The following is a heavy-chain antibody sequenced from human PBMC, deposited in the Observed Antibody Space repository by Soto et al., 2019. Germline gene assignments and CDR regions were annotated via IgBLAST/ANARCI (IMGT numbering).Heavy chain of an antibody. CDR3: AKDPGEWELPY. CDR1: GFTFSSHA. Sequence: EVQLLESGGVLVRPGGPLKLSCAALGFTFSSHAMNWVRQAPGKGLGGVSAISGIGGSTYYPDSVKGGFTISRDNSKNTLYLQMNSLRAEDTAVYYCAKDPGEWELPYWGQGTLVTVSS. D-gene: IGHD1-26*01. J-gene: IGHJ4*02. V-gene: IGHV3-23*01. CDR2: ISGIGGST.